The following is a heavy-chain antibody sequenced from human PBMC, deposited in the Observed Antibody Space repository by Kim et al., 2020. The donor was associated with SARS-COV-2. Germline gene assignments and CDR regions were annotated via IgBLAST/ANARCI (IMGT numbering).Heavy chain of an antibody. Sequence: PSLKSRVTISVDTSKNQFSLKLSSVTAADTAVYYCASYDSSGYYTDAFDIWGQGTMVTVSS. D-gene: IGHD3-22*01. CDR3: ASYDSSGYYTDAFDI. V-gene: IGHV4-31*02. J-gene: IGHJ3*02.